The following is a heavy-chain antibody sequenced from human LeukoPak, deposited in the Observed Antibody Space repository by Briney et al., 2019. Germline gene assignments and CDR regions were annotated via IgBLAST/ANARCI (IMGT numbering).Heavy chain of an antibody. Sequence: GGSLRLSCAASGFIFNNYGLIWVRQAPGKGLEWVSAISNDGGGTQYADFVEGRFTISRDNSKNTLFLQMSSLRAEDTALYYCAKGSSGYFADLWGQGPLVTVSS. D-gene: IGHD3-22*01. J-gene: IGHJ5*02. CDR1: GFIFNNYG. CDR3: AKGSSGYFADL. CDR2: ISNDGGGT. V-gene: IGHV3-23*01.